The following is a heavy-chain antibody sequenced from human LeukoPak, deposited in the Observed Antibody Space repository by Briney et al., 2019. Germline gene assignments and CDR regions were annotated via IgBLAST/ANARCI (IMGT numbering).Heavy chain of an antibody. D-gene: IGHD6-19*01. CDR2: IWYDGSNK. CDR3: AKVRAPSGWFNSDY. CDR1: GFTFSSYG. V-gene: IGHV3-33*06. Sequence: GGSLRLSCAASGFTFSSYGMHWVRQAPGKGLEWVAVIWYDGSNKYYADSVKGRFTISRDNSKNTLYLQMNSLRVEDTATYYCAKVRAPSGWFNSDYWGQGTLVTVSS. J-gene: IGHJ4*02.